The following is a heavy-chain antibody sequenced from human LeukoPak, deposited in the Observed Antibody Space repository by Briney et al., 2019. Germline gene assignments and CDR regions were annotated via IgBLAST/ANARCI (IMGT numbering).Heavy chain of an antibody. CDR2: ISGRGGNT. V-gene: IGHV3-23*01. CDR1: GFTLSGFA. CDR3: AKDAGYCTGGNCYHNRFDP. Sequence: PGGSLRLSCAASGFTLSGFAMSWVRQAPGKGLEGVSGISGRGGNTYYADSLKGRFTISRDNSKNTLYLQMNSLSAEDTAVYYCAKDAGYCTGGNCYHNRFDPWGQGTLVTVSS. D-gene: IGHD2-15*01. J-gene: IGHJ5*01.